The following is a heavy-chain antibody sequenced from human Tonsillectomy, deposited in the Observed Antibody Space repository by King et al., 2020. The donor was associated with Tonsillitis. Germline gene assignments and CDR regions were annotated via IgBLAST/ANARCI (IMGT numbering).Heavy chain of an antibody. J-gene: IGHJ4*02. Sequence: QLVQPGGGVVQPGRSLRLSCAASGFTFSSYAMHWVRQAPGKGLEWVAVISYDGSNKYYADSVKGRFTISRDNSKNTLYLQMNSLRAEDTAVYYCARGGYGDFRFDYWGQGTLVTVSS. V-gene: IGHV3-30*04. CDR3: ARGGYGDFRFDY. D-gene: IGHD4-17*01. CDR2: ISYDGSNK. CDR1: GFTFSSYA.